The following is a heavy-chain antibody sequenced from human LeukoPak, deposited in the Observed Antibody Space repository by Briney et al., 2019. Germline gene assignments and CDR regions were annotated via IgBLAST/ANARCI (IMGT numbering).Heavy chain of an antibody. Sequence: GGSLRLSCAASGFTFSSYWMHWVRQAPGKGLVWVSRINSDGSSTSYADSVKGRFTISRDNSKNTLYLQMNSLRAEDTAVYYCAKGYCSSTSCYLIPYYYYYGMDVWGQGTTVTVSS. D-gene: IGHD2-2*01. CDR1: GFTFSSYW. CDR2: INSDGSST. V-gene: IGHV3-74*01. CDR3: AKGYCSSTSCYLIPYYYYYGMDV. J-gene: IGHJ6*02.